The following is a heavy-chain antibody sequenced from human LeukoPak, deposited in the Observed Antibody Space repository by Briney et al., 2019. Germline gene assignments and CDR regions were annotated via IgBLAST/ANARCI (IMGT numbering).Heavy chain of an antibody. CDR1: GGSISSGYYY. CDR3: ARAILTPSGYVWHFDL. Sequence: SETLSLTCTVSGGSISSGYYYWTWIRQHPGKGLEWVGYIDYTGSAYYDPSLKSRATISVDTSKNQFSLKMSSVSAADTAVYYCARAILTPSGYVWHFDLWGRGTLVSVSS. J-gene: IGHJ2*01. V-gene: IGHV4-31*03. D-gene: IGHD3-3*01. CDR2: IDYTGSA.